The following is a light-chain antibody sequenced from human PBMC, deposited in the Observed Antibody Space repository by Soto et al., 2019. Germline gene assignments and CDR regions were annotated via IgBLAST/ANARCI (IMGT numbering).Light chain of an antibody. CDR3: QKYISAPLT. Sequence: DIQMTQTPSSLSASVGDRVTIACLASKGISNYLAWYQQKPGKTPKLLIYAASILKSGVPSRFSGSGSGPDFTLTISSLQPEYVATYFCQKYISAPLTFGGGTKVEIK. CDR2: AAS. V-gene: IGKV1-27*01. CDR1: KGISNY. J-gene: IGKJ4*01.